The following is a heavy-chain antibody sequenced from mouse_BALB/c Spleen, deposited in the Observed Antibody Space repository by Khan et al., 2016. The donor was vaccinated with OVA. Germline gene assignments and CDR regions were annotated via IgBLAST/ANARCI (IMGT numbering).Heavy chain of an antibody. V-gene: IGHV1-7*01. J-gene: IGHJ2*01. CDR2: INPSTGYT. D-gene: IGHD1-1*01. Sequence: VQLQQSGAELAKPGASVKMSCKASGYTFINYWILWVKQRPGKGLEWIGYINPSTGYTAYYQNFKEKATLTADNSSSTAYMQLSRLTSEDSAVDYRARRGLRWDFDYWGQGTTLTVSS. CDR1: GYTFINYW. CDR3: ARRGLRWDFDY.